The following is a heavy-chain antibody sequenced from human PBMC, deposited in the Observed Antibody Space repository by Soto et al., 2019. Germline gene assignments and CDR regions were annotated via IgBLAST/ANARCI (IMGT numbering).Heavy chain of an antibody. CDR1: GDSINSDDW. J-gene: IGHJ4*02. CDR2: IHPGGNT. Sequence: VQLQESGPGLVEPSGTLSLTCGVSGDSINSDDWWSWVRQPPGKGLEWIGEIHPGGNTNYNAALKSRVAISVDKSKRQFSLRLTSVTAADMAVYYCARVRFTVTTRACFDQWGQGTLATVSS. V-gene: IGHV4-4*02. CDR3: ARVRFTVTTRACFDQ. D-gene: IGHD4-17*01.